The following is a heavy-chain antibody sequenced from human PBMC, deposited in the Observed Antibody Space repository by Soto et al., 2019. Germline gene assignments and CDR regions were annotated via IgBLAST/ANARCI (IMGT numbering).Heavy chain of an antibody. V-gene: IGHV3-30*18. CDR2: ISDDGSDR. CDR1: GFTFSTYG. Sequence: QVQLVESGGGVVQPGRSLRLSCAASGFTFSTYGMYWVRQAPVRGLEWVAVISDDGSDRYYADSVKGRFSISRDNSKNTLYLQMTSLRAEDTALYYCAKDQTHACEIWGQGTRVTVSA. J-gene: IGHJ3*02. CDR3: AKDQTHACEI.